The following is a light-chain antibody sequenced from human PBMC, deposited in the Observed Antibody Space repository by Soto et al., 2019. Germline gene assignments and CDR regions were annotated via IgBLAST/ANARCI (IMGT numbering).Light chain of an antibody. J-gene: IGKJ5*01. CDR2: FGY. Sequence: EIVMTQSPLTLPVTPGEPASISCRSSQSLLYNNTYIYLDWFVQKPRQSPQLLIYFGYNRAPGVHDRFSGSGSGTDFTLKINRVEAEDVGTYYCMQALQSITFGQGTRLEIK. V-gene: IGKV2-28*01. CDR1: QSLLYNNTYIY. CDR3: MQALQSIT.